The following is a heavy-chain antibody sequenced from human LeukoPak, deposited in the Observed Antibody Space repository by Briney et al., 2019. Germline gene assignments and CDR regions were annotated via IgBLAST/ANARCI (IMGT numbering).Heavy chain of an antibody. CDR1: GGTFSSYA. V-gene: IGHV1-69*04. J-gene: IGHJ3*02. CDR3: ARDNGGAYYFDSSAYYHNDAFDI. Sequence: EASVKVSCKASGGTFSSYAISWVRQAPGQGLEWMGRIIPILGIANYAQKFQGRVTITADKSTSTAYMELSSLRSEDTAVYYCARDNGGAYYFDSSAYYHNDAFDIWGQGTMVTVSS. CDR2: IIPILGIA. D-gene: IGHD3-22*01.